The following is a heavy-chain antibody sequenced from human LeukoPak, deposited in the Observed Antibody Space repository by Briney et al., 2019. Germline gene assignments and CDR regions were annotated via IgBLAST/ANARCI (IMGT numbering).Heavy chain of an antibody. CDR1: GGSISSSSYY. V-gene: IGHV4-39*07. D-gene: IGHD3-22*01. CDR3: AAYYYDSSGYSDY. J-gene: IGHJ4*02. Sequence: PSETLSLTCTVSGGSISSSSYYWGWIRQPPGKGLEWIGSSYYSGSTYYNPSLKSRVTISVDTSKNQFSLKLSSVTAADMAVYYCAAYYYDSSGYSDYWGQVTLVTVSS. CDR2: SYYSGST.